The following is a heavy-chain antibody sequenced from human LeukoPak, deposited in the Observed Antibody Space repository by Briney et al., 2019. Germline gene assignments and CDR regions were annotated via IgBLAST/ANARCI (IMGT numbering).Heavy chain of an antibody. CDR2: IIPIFGTA. CDR1: GGTFSSYA. Sequence: VASVKVSCKASGGTFSSYAISWVRQAPGQGLEWMGGIIPIFGTANYAQKFQGRVTITADESTSTAYMELSSLRSEDTAVYYCARAGSHSSGWYEHYYYYGMDVWGQGTTVTVSS. CDR3: ARAGSHSSGWYEHYYYYGMDV. V-gene: IGHV1-69*13. J-gene: IGHJ6*02. D-gene: IGHD6-19*01.